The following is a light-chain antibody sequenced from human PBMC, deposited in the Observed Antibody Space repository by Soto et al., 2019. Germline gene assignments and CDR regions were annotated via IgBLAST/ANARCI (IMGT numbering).Light chain of an antibody. CDR3: TTGDDSLSAVV. V-gene: IGLV1-47*01. J-gene: IGLJ2*01. CDR2: RND. CDR1: SSNIGNNY. Sequence: QSVLTQPPSASGTPGQRGTISCSGSSSNIGNNYVHWYQQLPGTAPNLLIYRNDQRPSGVADRFSGSMTGTSASLAIRGLRSEDETDYYCTTGDDSLSAVVFGGGTQLTVL.